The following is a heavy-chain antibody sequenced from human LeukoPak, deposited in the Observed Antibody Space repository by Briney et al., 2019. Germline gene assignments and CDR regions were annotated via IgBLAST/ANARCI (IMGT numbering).Heavy chain of an antibody. CDR3: ARAYSSGWYERRYYFDY. J-gene: IGHJ4*02. CDR1: GGSFSGYY. V-gene: IGHV4-59*08. D-gene: IGHD6-19*01. CDR2: IYYSGST. Sequence: SETLSLTCAVYGGSFSGYYWSWIRQPPGKGLEWIGYIYYSGSTNYNPSLKSRVTISVDTSKNQFSLKLSSVTAADTAVYYCARAYSSGWYERRYYFDYWGQGTLVTVSS.